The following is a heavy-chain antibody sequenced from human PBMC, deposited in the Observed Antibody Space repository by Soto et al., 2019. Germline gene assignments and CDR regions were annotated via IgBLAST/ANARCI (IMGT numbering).Heavy chain of an antibody. CDR1: GFSLSTSGVG. CDR3: AHQNNWSVFDP. CDR2: IYWDDDK. J-gene: IGHJ5*02. Sequence: QITLKESGPTLVKPTQTLTLTCTFSGFSLSTSGVGVGWIRQPPGKALEWLALIYWDDDKRYSPSLKSRLTITRDTSKNHVVLTMTNMDPVDTATYHCAHQNNWSVFDPWGQGTLVTVSS. V-gene: IGHV2-5*02. D-gene: IGHD1-20*01.